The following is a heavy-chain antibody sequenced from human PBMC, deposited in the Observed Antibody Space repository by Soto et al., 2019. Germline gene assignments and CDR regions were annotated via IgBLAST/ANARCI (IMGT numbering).Heavy chain of an antibody. V-gene: IGHV3-49*04. Sequence: GGSLRLSCAASGLTFSDYYMSWVRQAPGKGLEWVRFIRNKANGGTTEQTTSVKGSFKISRDHSKSITHLQMNSLRGEDTAVYHCATYLYHVVVVTPIRRGGAFDFWGQGTMVTVSS. D-gene: IGHD2-21*02. J-gene: IGHJ3*01. CDR3: ATYLYHVVVVTPIRRGGAFDF. CDR1: GLTFSDYY. CDR2: IRNKANGGTT.